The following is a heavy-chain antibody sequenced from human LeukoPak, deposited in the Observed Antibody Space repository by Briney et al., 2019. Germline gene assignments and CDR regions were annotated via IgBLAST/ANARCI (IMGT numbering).Heavy chain of an antibody. Sequence: SETLSLTCTVSGGSLSSYYWSWIRQPAGKGLEWIGRIYTSGSTNYNPSLKSRVTMSVDTSKNQFSLKLSSVTAADTAVYYCARGWAYYYYYGMDVWGQGTTVTVSS. D-gene: IGHD5-24*01. CDR3: ARGWAYYYYYGMDV. CDR2: IYTSGST. J-gene: IGHJ6*02. V-gene: IGHV4-4*07. CDR1: GGSLSSYY.